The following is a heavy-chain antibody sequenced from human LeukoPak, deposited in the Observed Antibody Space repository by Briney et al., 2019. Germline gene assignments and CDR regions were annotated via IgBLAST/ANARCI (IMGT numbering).Heavy chain of an antibody. CDR2: ISAYNGNT. D-gene: IGHD3-16*01. CDR1: GGTFSSYA. CDR3: ARVWGNYGGPFDY. J-gene: IGHJ4*02. Sequence: ASVKVSCKASGGTFSSYAISWVRQAPGQGLEWMGWISAYNGNTNYAQKLQGRVPMTTDTSTSTAYMELRSPRSDDTAVYYCARVWGNYGGPFDYWGQGTLVTVSS. V-gene: IGHV1-18*01.